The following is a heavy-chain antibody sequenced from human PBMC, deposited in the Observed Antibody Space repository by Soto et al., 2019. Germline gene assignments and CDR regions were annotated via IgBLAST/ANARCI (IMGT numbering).Heavy chain of an antibody. D-gene: IGHD2-15*01. CDR1: GGTFSRYT. CDR3: ACHFAGVLVLGASPPGGDNYGWDV. Sequence: QVQLVQSGAEVKKPGSSVKVSCKASGGTFSRYTISWVRQAPGQGLEWMGRIIPILDIPNYAQNFQGRVTSTADKSTRTDYMGLSSLRSDDTAVYYCACHFAGVLVLGASPPGGDNYGWDVWGQGTTVAVSS. J-gene: IGHJ6*02. CDR2: IIPILDIP. V-gene: IGHV1-69*02.